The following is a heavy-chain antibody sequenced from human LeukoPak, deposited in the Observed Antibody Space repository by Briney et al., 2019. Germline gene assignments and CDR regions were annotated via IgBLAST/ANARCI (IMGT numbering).Heavy chain of an antibody. CDR3: ASAYSSSSALRY. CDR1: GGSISHYY. D-gene: IGHD6-6*01. CDR2: IFYSGST. J-gene: IGHJ4*02. Sequence: SETLSLTCTVSGGSISHYYWSWIRQPPGKGLQWIGYIFYSGSTNYNPSLKSRVTISVDTSKNQFSLKLNSVTAADTAVYYCASAYSSSSALRYWGQGTLVTVSS. V-gene: IGHV4-59*01.